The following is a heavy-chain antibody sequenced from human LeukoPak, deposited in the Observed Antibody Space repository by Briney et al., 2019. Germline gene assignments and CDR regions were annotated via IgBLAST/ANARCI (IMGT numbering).Heavy chain of an antibody. V-gene: IGHV3-7*01. CDR1: GFTFSSYW. J-gene: IGHJ4*02. CDR3: ARAVRGNGYSPGGFDY. D-gene: IGHD6-13*01. Sequence: PGGSLRLSCAASGFTFSSYWMSWVRQAPGKGLEWVANIKQDGSEKYYVDSVKGRFTISRDNAKNSLYLQMNSLRAEDTAVYYCARAVRGNGYSPGGFDYWGQGTLVTVSS. CDR2: IKQDGSEK.